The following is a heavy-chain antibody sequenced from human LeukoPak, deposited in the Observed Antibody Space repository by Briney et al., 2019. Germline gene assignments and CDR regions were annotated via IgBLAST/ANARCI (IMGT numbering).Heavy chain of an antibody. CDR1: GGSISTSTYY. Sequence: SETLSLTCTVSGGSISTSTYYWGWIRQPPGMGLEWLGSIYYSGTLYHNPSLKSRVTMSVDTSRNQFSLKLTSVTAADTAVYYCARLLYDRSGYYYFDFWGQGTLVTVSS. CDR2: IYYSGTL. D-gene: IGHD3-22*01. J-gene: IGHJ4*02. V-gene: IGHV4-39*01. CDR3: ARLLYDRSGYYYFDF.